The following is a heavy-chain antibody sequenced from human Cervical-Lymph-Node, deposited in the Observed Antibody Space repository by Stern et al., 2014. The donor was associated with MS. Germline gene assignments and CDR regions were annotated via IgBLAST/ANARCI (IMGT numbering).Heavy chain of an antibody. V-gene: IGHV5-51*03. CDR3: ARWSVACDY. J-gene: IGHJ4*02. CDR1: GYNFISYW. CDR2: RYPVEPDI. Sequence: EVQLVESGAELKKPGESLKISCKTSGYNFISYWIAWVRQVPGKGLDGTVIRYPVEPDITYSPSFQGHVTISVDKSITTAYLQWNSLKASDTAVYYCARWSVACDYWGQGALITVSS. D-gene: IGHD2-21*01.